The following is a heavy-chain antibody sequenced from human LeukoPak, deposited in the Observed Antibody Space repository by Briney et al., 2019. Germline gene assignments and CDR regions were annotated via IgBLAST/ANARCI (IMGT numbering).Heavy chain of an antibody. Sequence: GGSLRLSCAAAGFTFTSYGMHWVRQAPGNRLEWVAVIWYDGSNKYYVDSVKGRFTMSRDKSKNTLYLQMNSLRAEDTAVYYCARGGSGYDFDFWGQGTLVTVSS. CDR2: IWYDGSNK. D-gene: IGHD5-12*01. CDR3: ARGGSGYDFDF. CDR1: GFTFTSYG. J-gene: IGHJ4*02. V-gene: IGHV3-33*01.